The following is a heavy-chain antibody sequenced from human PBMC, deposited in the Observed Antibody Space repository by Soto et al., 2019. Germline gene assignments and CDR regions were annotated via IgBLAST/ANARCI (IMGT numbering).Heavy chain of an antibody. CDR3: ARAYSDAFGI. V-gene: IGHV3-11*01. D-gene: IGHD2-15*01. CDR2: ITSSGTGT. CDR1: GFTFRDYY. Sequence: GRSLRLSCAASGFTFRDYYMIWIRQAPGKGLEWVSYITSSGTGTYYEDSVKGRFTISRDNTKNSLYLQMNSLRAEDTAMYYFARAYSDAFGIWGQGTMVTVSS. J-gene: IGHJ3*02.